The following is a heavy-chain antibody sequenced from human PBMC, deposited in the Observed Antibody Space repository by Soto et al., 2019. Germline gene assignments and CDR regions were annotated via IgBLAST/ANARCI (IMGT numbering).Heavy chain of an antibody. Sequence: QVQLVESGGGVVQPGRSLRLSCAASGFTFSTFGIHWVRQAPGKGLEWVAVISHDGRSKFYGDSVKGRFTISRDNSKTTLSLEMNTLRADDTAVYYCAKERGYCDSSSCYLGHAFDIWGQGTMVAVSS. J-gene: IGHJ3*02. CDR1: GFTFSTFG. CDR2: ISHDGRSK. D-gene: IGHD2-2*01. V-gene: IGHV3-30*18. CDR3: AKERGYCDSSSCYLGHAFDI.